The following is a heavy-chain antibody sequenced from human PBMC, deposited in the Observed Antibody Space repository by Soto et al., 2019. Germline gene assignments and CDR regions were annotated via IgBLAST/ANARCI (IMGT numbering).Heavy chain of an antibody. J-gene: IGHJ5*01. Sequence: SETLSLTCTVSGGSVSTYYWSWIRQSPGRGLEWIGYIYNSGSTNYNPSLKSRVTISVDTSKNQFSLKVSSVTAADTAVYYCASGLSSGWLASWGQGTLVTVSS. D-gene: IGHD6-19*01. CDR3: ASGLSSGWLAS. CDR1: GGSVSTYY. CDR2: IYNSGST. V-gene: IGHV4-59*02.